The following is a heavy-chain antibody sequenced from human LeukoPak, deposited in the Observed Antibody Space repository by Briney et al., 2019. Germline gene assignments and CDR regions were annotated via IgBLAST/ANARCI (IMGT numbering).Heavy chain of an antibody. Sequence: PSETLSLTCTVSGGTISSYYWSWIRQPPGKGLEWIGYIYYSGSTNYNPSLKSRVTISVDTSKNKFSLKLSSVTAADRAVYYITRVDLSCKSSSCYTSDVFDIWGQGTMVTVSS. J-gene: IGHJ3*02. CDR2: IYYSGST. V-gene: IGHV4-59*01. CDR1: GGTISSYY. D-gene: IGHD2-2*02. CDR3: TRVDLSCKSSSCYTSDVFDI.